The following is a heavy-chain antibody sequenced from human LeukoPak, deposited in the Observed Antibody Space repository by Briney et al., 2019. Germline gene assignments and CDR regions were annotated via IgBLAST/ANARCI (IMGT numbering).Heavy chain of an antibody. Sequence: PGGSLRLSCAVSGFPFSSHAMSWVRQAPGRGLEWVSGISISADMTYYADSVQGRFIISRDNSKNTLYLQMDSLRVENTAVYYCANEEVPNDCWGQGTLVTVSS. D-gene: IGHD4/OR15-4a*01. CDR1: GFPFSSHA. V-gene: IGHV3-23*01. CDR3: ANEEVPNDC. J-gene: IGHJ4*02. CDR2: ISISADMT.